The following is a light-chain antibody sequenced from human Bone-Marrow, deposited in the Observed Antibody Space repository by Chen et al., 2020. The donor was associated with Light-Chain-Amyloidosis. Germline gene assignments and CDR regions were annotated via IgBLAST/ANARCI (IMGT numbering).Light chain of an antibody. Sequence: DIVMTQTPLSLSVTPGQPASISCKSSQSLLHSDGKTYLYWYLQKPCQSPQLLIYEVSSRLSGVPDRFSGSGSGTDFTLKISRVEAEDVGVYYCMQGIHVPLTFGGGTKVEIK. CDR3: MQGIHVPLT. CDR1: QSLLHSDGKTY. CDR2: EVS. J-gene: IGKJ4*01. V-gene: IGKV2-29*03.